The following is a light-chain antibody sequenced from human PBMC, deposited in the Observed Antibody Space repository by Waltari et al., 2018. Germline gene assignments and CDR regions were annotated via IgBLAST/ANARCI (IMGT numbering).Light chain of an antibody. CDR3: MIFHGNAWV. V-gene: IGLV5-45*03. CDR2: YKSDSDK. J-gene: IGLJ2*01. Sequence: QAVLTQPSSLSASPGASASLTCTLRSGINVGAYRIYWYQQKPGSPPQYLLRYKSDSDKGLGSGVPSRCSGSKDASANAGILLISGLQSDDEADYYCMIFHGNAWVFGGGTKLTVL. CDR1: SGINVGAYR.